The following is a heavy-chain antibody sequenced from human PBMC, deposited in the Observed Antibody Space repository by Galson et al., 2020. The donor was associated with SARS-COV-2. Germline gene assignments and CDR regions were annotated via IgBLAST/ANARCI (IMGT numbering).Heavy chain of an antibody. D-gene: IGHD3-9*01. Sequence: SQTLSLTCTVSGGAVSSDTYYWGWIRQPPGKGLEWIGSIYHTGNTFYNPSLESRVTISVDTSKNLFSLTLRSVTAADTAIYYCARQEYFGYVFPVDYWGQGTLVTVSS. J-gene: IGHJ4*02. CDR2: IYHTGNT. V-gene: IGHV4-39*01. CDR3: ARQEYFGYVFPVDY. CDR1: GGAVSSDTYY.